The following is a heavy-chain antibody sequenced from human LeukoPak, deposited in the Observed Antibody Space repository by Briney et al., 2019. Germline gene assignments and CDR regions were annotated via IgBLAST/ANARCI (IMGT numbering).Heavy chain of an antibody. J-gene: IGHJ4*02. V-gene: IGHV4-59*01. CDR2: IFYSGST. Sequence: SETLSLTCTVSGGSFTSFYWSWIRQPPGKGPEWIGYIFYSGSTNFNPPLKSRVTISVDTSKNQFSLKLSSVTAADTAVYYCARADYDYIWGSFGYFDFWGQGTLVTVSS. CDR3: ARADYDYIWGSFGYFDF. CDR1: GGSFTSFY. D-gene: IGHD3-16*01.